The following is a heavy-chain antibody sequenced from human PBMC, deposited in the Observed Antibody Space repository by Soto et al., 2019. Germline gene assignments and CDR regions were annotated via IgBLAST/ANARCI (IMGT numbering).Heavy chain of an antibody. J-gene: IGHJ4*02. CDR2: IYPADSDT. CDR3: ARFDSWLWLRMDS. CDR1: GYNFSTSW. Sequence: EVQLVQSGGEVKKPGESLKISCVGSGYNFSTSWIAWVRQMPGGGLEYMGIIYPADSDTRYSPSFQGQVTISADKSINTAYLQWTSLKASDTAIYYCARFDSWLWLRMDSWGQGTLVTVSA. V-gene: IGHV5-51*01. D-gene: IGHD3-9*01.